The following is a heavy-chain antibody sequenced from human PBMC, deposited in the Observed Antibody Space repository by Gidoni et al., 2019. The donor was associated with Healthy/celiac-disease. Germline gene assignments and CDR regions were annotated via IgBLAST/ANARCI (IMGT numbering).Heavy chain of an antibody. D-gene: IGHD3-9*01. V-gene: IGHV1-46*03. J-gene: IGHJ6*02. CDR2: INPSGGST. CDR3: ASSGLDYYDILTGYPTTYYYYGMDV. Sequence: QVQLVQSGAEVKKPGASVKVSGKAYGYTFTSYYMHWVRQAPGQGLEWMGIINPSGGSTSYAQKFQGRVTMTRDTSTSTVYMELSSLRSEDTAVYYCASSGLDYYDILTGYPTTYYYYGMDVWGQGTTVTVSS. CDR1: GYTFTSYY.